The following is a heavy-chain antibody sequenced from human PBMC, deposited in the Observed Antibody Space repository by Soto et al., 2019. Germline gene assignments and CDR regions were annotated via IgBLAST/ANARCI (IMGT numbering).Heavy chain of an antibody. D-gene: IGHD6-19*01. CDR1: SGSISSSNW. Sequence: SDTLSLTCAVSSGSISSSNWWSWVRQPPGKGLEWIGEIYHSGSTNYNPSLKSRVTISVDKSKNQFSLKLSSVTAADTAVYYCASYIAVAGYAFDIWGQGTMVTVSS. J-gene: IGHJ3*02. CDR2: IYHSGST. V-gene: IGHV4-4*02. CDR3: ASYIAVAGYAFDI.